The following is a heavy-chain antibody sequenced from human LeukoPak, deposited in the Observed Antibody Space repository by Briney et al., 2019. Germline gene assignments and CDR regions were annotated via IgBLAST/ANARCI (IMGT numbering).Heavy chain of an antibody. CDR2: IYYSGST. CDR3: ARRLRHKPTHDAFDI. Sequence: SQTLSLTCTVSGVSISSGDYYWSWIRQPPGKGLEWIVYIYYSGSTYYNPSLKSRVTISVDTSKNQFSLKLSSVTAADTAVYYCARRLRHKPTHDAFDIWGQGTMVTVSS. V-gene: IGHV4-30-4*01. CDR1: GVSISSGDYY. D-gene: IGHD4-17*01. J-gene: IGHJ3*02.